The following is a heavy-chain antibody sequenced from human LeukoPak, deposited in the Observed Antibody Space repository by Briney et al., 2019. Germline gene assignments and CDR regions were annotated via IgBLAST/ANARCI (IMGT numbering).Heavy chain of an antibody. CDR1: GFTFSSYS. CDR2: ISSSSSYV. CDR3: ARDRPGYCTNGVCYAPLHY. V-gene: IGHV3-21*01. Sequence: KTGGSLRLSCAASGFTFSSYSMNWVRQAPGKGLEWVSSISSSSSYVYYADSVKGRFTISRDNAKNSLYLQMNSLRAEDTAVHYCARDRPGYCTNGVCYAPLHYWGQGTLVTVSS. D-gene: IGHD2-8*01. J-gene: IGHJ4*02.